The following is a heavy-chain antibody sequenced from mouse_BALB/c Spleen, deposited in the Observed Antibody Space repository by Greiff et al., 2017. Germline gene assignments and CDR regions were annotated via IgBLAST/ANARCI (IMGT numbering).Heavy chain of an antibody. J-gene: IGHJ2*01. CDR1: GFTFSSYG. D-gene: IGHD2-2*01. CDR3: ARQEGGLRRGYFDY. V-gene: IGHV5-6*01. CDR2: ISSGGSYS. Sequence: EVHLVESGGDLVKPGGSLKLSCAASGFTFSSYGMSWVRQTPDKRLEWVATISSGGSYSYYPDSVKGRFTISRDNAKNTLYLQMSSLKSEDTAMYYCARQEGGLRRGYFDYWGQGTTLTVSS.